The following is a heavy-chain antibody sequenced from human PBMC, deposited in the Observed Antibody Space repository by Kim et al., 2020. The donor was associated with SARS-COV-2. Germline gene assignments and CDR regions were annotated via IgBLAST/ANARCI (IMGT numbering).Heavy chain of an antibody. CDR2: ISYDGSNK. CDR3: ARGALDYEISTGYYTGGNYDYYCGVYA. CDR1: GFTFSSYA. J-gene: IGHJ6*02. D-gene: IGHD3-9*01. V-gene: IGHV3-30-3*01. Sequence: GGSLRLSCAASGFTFSSYAMHWVRQAPGKGLEWVAVISYDGSNKYYADSVKGRFTISRDNSKNTLYLQMNSLRAEDTAVYYCARGALDYEISTGYYTGGNYDYYCGVYACGQWTPLTVS.